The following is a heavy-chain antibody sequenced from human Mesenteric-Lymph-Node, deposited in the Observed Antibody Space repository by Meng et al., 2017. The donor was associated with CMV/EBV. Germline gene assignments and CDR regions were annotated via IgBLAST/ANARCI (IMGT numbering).Heavy chain of an antibody. D-gene: IGHD3-9*01. CDR1: GGSIGSPTYY. V-gene: IGHV4-39*07. CDR3: ARDRVRYSDDYYYYGMDV. CDR2: IYYGGST. Sequence: SETLSLTCTVSGGSIGSPTYYWGWIRQPPGKGLEWIGSIYYGGSTFYNPSLKSRVIISVDTSKNQFSLSLSSVTAADTAVYYCARDRVRYSDDYYYYGMDVWGQGATVTVSS. J-gene: IGHJ6*02.